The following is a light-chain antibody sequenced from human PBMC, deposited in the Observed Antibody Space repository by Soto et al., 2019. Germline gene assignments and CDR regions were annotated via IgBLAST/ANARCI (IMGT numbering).Light chain of an antibody. CDR1: QSVLHSSNNRNY. V-gene: IGKV4-1*01. J-gene: IGKJ2*01. CDR2: WAS. Sequence: DIVLTQSPDSLAVSLGERVTINCKSSQSVLHSSNNRNYFAWYQQKPGQTPKLLLYWASTRESGVPDRFSGSGSGTDFTLTINTLQAEDVAVYYCQQYFNTPFSFGQGTKLEIK. CDR3: QQYFNTPFS.